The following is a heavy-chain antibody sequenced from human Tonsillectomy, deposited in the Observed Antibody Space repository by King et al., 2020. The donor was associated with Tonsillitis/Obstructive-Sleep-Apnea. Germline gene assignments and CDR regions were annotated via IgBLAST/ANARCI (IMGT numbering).Heavy chain of an antibody. CDR2: IYHSGST. J-gene: IGHJ6*03. CDR1: GGSISSSNW. CDR3: ARGRDYDFWSGQSEHPEYYYYYYYMDV. V-gene: IGHV4-4*02. Sequence: VQLQESGPGLVKPSGTLSLTCAVSGGSISSSNWWSWVRQPPGKGLEWIGEIYHSGSTNYNPSLKSRVTISVDKSKNQFSLKLSSVTAADTAVYYCARGRDYDFWSGQSEHPEYYYYYYYMDVWGKGTTVTVSS. D-gene: IGHD3-3*01.